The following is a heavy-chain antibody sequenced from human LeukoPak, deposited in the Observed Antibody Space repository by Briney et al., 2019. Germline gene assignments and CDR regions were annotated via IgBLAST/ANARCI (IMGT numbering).Heavy chain of an antibody. D-gene: IGHD3-3*01. CDR1: GGSISSYY. CDR3: AREGTYDFWSGYSTPGSFDY. V-gene: IGHV4-30-4*01. J-gene: IGHJ4*02. CDR2: IYYSGST. Sequence: PSETLSLTCTVPGGSISSYYWSWIRQPPGKGLEWIGYIYYSGSTYYNPSLKSRVTISVDTSKNQFSLKLSSVTAADTAVYYCAREGTYDFWSGYSTPGSFDYWGQGTLVTVSS.